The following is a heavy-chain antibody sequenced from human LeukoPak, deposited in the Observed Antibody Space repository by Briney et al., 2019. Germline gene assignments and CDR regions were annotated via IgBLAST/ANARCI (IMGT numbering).Heavy chain of an antibody. D-gene: IGHD5-12*01. V-gene: IGHV3-20*04. J-gene: IGHJ4*02. CDR3: AINGGGDSGYGNFDY. CDR1: GFSSGNNW. Sequence: GGSLRLSCAASGFSSGNNWMSWVRQAPGKGLEWVSGIKGRFTTSRDNAKNSLYLQMNSLRAEDTAFYYCAINGGGDSGYGNFDYWGQGTLVTVSS. CDR2: I.